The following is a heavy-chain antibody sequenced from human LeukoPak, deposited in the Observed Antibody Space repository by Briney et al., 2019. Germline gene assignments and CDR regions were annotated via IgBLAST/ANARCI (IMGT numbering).Heavy chain of an antibody. J-gene: IGHJ6*02. CDR1: GGSISSSNYY. CDR2: IYYSGST. Sequence: PSETLSLTCTVSGGSISSSNYYWGWIRQPPGKGLEWIGSIYYSGSTYYNPSLKSRVTISVDTSKNQFSLKLSSVTAADTAVYYCARFPYYYGMDVWGQGTTVTVSS. CDR3: ARFPYYYGMDV. V-gene: IGHV4-39*01.